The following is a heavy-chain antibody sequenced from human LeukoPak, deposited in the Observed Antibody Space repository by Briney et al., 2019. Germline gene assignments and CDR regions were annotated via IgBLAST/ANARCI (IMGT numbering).Heavy chain of an antibody. CDR2: IKTDGSEK. J-gene: IGHJ3*02. CDR3: ARDWIHFYDRPGAFDI. Sequence: PGGSLRLSCAASGFTFSSFWISWVRQAPGKGLEWVANIKTDGSEKYYVDSVKGRFTISRDNAKNSLYLQMNSLRAEDTAVYYCARDWIHFYDRPGAFDIWGQGTMVTVSS. V-gene: IGHV3-7*01. CDR1: GFTFSSFW. D-gene: IGHD2/OR15-2a*01.